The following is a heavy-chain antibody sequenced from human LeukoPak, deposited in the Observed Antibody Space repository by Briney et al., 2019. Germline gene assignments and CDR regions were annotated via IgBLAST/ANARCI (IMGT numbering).Heavy chain of an antibody. V-gene: IGHV1-18*01. D-gene: IGHD4-11*01. CDR3: ARDSETVTTYFDY. J-gene: IGHJ4*02. Sequence: AAVKVSCKASRYTFTSDGISLVRQDPGQGLEWMGWISAYNGNTNDAQKLQGRVTMTTDTSTSTAYMELRSLRSDDTAVYYCARDSETVTTYFDYWGQGTLVTVSS. CDR2: ISAYNGNT. CDR1: RYTFTSDG.